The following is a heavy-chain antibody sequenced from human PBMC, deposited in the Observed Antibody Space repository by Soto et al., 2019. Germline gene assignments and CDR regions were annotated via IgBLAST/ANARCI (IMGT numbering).Heavy chain of an antibody. J-gene: IGHJ3*02. CDR3: ARGDVVVPAIGAFDI. CDR2: IYYSGST. CDR1: GCSIISYY. Sequence: PSETLSLTCTVSGCSIISYYWSWIRQPPGKGLEWIGYIYYSGSTNYNPSLKSRVTISVDTSKNQFSLKLSSVTAADTAVYYCARGDVVVPAIGAFDIWGQGTMVT. V-gene: IGHV4-59*01. D-gene: IGHD2-2*01.